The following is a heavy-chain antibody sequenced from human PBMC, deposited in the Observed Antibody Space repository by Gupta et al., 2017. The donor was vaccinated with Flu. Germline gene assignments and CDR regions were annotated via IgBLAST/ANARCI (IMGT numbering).Heavy chain of an antibody. J-gene: IGHJ4*02. CDR1: GFSLSTSGMC. CDR2: IHWDDNK. V-gene: IGHV2-70*01. D-gene: IGHD6-13*01. CDR3: ARTSSSWSYFDY. Sequence: QVTLRESGPALVKPTQTLTLTCTFSGFSLSTSGMCVSWIRQPPGKALEWLALIHWDDNKYYSTSLKTRLTISKDTSKNQVVLTMTSMDPVDTATYYCARTSSSWSYFDYWGQGTRVTVSS.